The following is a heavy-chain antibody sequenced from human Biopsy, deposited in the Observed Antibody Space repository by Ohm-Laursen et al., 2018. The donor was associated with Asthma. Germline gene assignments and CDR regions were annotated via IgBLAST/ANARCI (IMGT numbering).Heavy chain of an antibody. CDR3: ARGVVYGGDSYAEYFQH. CDR1: GGSVSSGSHY. Sequence: SETLSLTCPVSGGSVSSGSHYWSWIRQPPGKGLEWIGYVFYGGATNYNPSLKSRVTISVDTSKNQFFLRLSSVTAADTAVYYCARGVVYGGDSYAEYFQHWGQGTLVTVSS. J-gene: IGHJ1*01. D-gene: IGHD4-23*01. V-gene: IGHV4-61*01. CDR2: VFYGGAT.